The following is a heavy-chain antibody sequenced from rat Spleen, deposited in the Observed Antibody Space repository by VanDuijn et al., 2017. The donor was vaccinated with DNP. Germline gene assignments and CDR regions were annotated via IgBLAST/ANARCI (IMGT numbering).Heavy chain of an antibody. CDR1: GFTFSDYY. J-gene: IGHJ2*01. CDR2: ISYDGYNT. Sequence: EVQLVESGGGLVQPGRSLKLSCVASGFTFSDYYMAWVRQAPARGLEWVAYISYDGYNTYYGDSVRGRFTISRDNAKSTLNLQMNSLRSEDMATYYCARHSPQRRVWDYWGQGVMVTVSS. V-gene: IGHV5-22*01. CDR3: ARHSPQRRVWDY. D-gene: IGHD1-11*01.